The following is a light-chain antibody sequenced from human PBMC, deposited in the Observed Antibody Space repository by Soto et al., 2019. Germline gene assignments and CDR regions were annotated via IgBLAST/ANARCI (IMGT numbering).Light chain of an antibody. CDR3: QQYNSYSYT. J-gene: IGKJ2*01. V-gene: IGKV1-5*03. Sequence: DLQMTQSPSTLSASVGDRVTITCRASQSINSWLAWYQQKPGKAPKLLIYKASSLESGVPSRFSGSGSGTEFTLTISSLQPDDFATYYCQQYNSYSYTFGQGTKLEIK. CDR2: KAS. CDR1: QSINSW.